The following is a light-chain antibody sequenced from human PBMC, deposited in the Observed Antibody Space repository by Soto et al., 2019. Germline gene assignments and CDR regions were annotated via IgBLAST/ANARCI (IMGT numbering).Light chain of an antibody. J-gene: IGKJ2*01. CDR3: QQSYSSSYT. CDR1: QGISNN. CDR2: DAS. Sequence: DIQMTQSPSSLSASVGDRVTITCRASQGISNNLSWYQHKPGEAPNLLIYDASSLQSGVPSRFSGSGSGTDFTLSISSLQPDDFATYYCQQSYSSSYTFGQGTKLEIK. V-gene: IGKV1-39*01.